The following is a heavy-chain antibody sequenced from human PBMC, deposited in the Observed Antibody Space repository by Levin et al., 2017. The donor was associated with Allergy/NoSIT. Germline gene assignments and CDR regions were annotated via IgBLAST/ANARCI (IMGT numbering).Heavy chain of an antibody. D-gene: IGHD3-16*01. CDR3: ARDFLVGSYADY. Sequence: PGGSLRLSCAASGFTFSVYGMHWVRQAPGKGLEWVAVIGHDGNYKKYADSVKGRFTLSRDNSKNMLYLQMNNLRTEDTAVYYCARDFLVGSYADYWGQGTLVTVSS. CDR1: GFTFSVYG. J-gene: IGHJ4*02. V-gene: IGHV3-33*01. CDR2: IGHDGNYK.